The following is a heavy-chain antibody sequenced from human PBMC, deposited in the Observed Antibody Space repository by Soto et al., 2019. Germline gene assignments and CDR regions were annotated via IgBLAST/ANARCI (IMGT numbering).Heavy chain of an antibody. D-gene: IGHD2-2*01. J-gene: IGHJ4*02. CDR3: ARVFGDCSSTSCYDYFDY. CDR1: GYTFTSYY. CDR2: INPSGGST. V-gene: IGHV1-46*03. Sequence: ASVKVSCKASGYTFTSYYMHWVRQAPGQGLEWMGIINPSGGSTSYAQKFQGRVTMTRDTSTSTVYMELSSLRSEDTAVYYCARVFGDCSSTSCYDYFDYWGQGTLVTVPQ.